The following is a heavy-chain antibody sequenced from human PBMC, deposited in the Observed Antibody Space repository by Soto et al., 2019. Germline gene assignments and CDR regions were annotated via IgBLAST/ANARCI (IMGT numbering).Heavy chain of an antibody. CDR3: ARGTTAHYYSYMDV. J-gene: IGHJ6*03. CDR1: GYSFTNYW. CDR2: IYPGDSDT. Sequence: GESLKISCKGSGYSFTNYWIAWVRQMPGKGLAWMGIIYPGDSDTRYSPSFQGQVNISADKSINTAYLQWRSLKASDTAMYYCARGTTAHYYSYMDVWGKGTTVTVSS. V-gene: IGHV5-51*01.